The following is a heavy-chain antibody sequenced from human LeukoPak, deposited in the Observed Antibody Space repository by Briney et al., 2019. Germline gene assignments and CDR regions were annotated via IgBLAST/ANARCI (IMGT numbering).Heavy chain of an antibody. CDR2: MNPNSGNT. V-gene: IGHV1-8*02. J-gene: IGHJ4*02. CDR3: ATNSGYSYGTHFDY. Sequence: ASVKVSCKASGYTFTSYGISWVRQATGQGLEWMGWMNPNSGNTGYAQKFQGRVTMTRNTSISTAYMELSSLRSEDTAVYYCATNSGYSYGTHFDYWGQGTLVTVSS. D-gene: IGHD5-18*01. CDR1: GYTFTSYG.